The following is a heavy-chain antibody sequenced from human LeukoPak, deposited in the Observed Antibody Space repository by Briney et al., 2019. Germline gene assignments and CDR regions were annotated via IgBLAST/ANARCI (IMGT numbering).Heavy chain of an antibody. D-gene: IGHD4-17*01. CDR2: ISYDGSKK. Sequence: GGSLRLSCAASGXTFSRYAMHWVRQAPGKGLEWVAVISYDGSKKYYADSVKGRFTISRDNSKNTLYLQMNSLRAEDTAVYYCARNDYGTYYFDYWGQGTLVTVSS. CDR3: ARNDYGTYYFDY. V-gene: IGHV3-30-3*01. J-gene: IGHJ4*02. CDR1: GXTFSRYA.